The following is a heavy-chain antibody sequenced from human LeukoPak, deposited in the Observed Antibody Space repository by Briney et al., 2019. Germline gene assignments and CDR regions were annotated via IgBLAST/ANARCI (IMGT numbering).Heavy chain of an antibody. V-gene: IGHV3-53*01. CDR3: ARADSSKWWGLDP. CDR1: GFNISKTY. CDR2: TYAGGAS. Sequence: GGSLRLSCAASGFNISKTYLMWARQAPGKRLEWVSVTYAGGASWYGDFVEGRFTISRDNSKNTVHLQMSGLRGDDTAIYYCARADSSKWWGLDPWGQGTLVTVVS. J-gene: IGHJ5*02. D-gene: IGHD2-21*02.